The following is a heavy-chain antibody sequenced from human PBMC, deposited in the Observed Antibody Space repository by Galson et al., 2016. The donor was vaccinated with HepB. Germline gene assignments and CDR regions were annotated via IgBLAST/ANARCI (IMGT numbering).Heavy chain of an antibody. CDR1: GASLSENF. D-gene: IGHD2-15*01. V-gene: IGHV4-34*01. Sequence: ETLSLTCAVNGASLSENFWIWVRQPPERGLEWIGEVYHSGTTNYNPSLQSRVSISVDTSKSQISLKLNSVTAADTAVYFCARGRRDKSISRGGLRIRRHYYGMDVWGQGTTVIVSS. J-gene: IGHJ6*02. CDR3: ARGRRDKSISRGGLRIRRHYYGMDV. CDR2: VYHSGTT.